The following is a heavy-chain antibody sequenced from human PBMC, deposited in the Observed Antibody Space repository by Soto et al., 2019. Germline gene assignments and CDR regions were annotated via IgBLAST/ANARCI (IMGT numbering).Heavy chain of an antibody. Sequence: GGSLRLSCSVSGITFRNYALHWVRHATERGLEYVSGRTSDGSNTWHADSVMDRFAISRDSSDNTLYLQMNIQRMEDTAQYYCVTGNQILQYYFEFWGPGTLVTVSS. V-gene: IGHV3-64D*08. CDR3: VTGNQILQYYFEF. D-gene: IGHD3-9*01. J-gene: IGHJ4*01. CDR1: GITFRNYA. CDR2: RTSDGSNT.